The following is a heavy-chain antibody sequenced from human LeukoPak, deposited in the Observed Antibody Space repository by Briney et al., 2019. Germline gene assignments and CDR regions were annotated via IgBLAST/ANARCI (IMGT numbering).Heavy chain of an antibody. V-gene: IGHV4-59*01. CDR1: GGSISGYY. Sequence: SETLSLTCTVSGGSISGYYWTWIRLPPGRGLEWIGYIYYSGSTTYNPSLKSRVTISVDTSKNQFSLKLSSVTAADTAVYYCARDGAYRSGGGYYFDYWGQGTLVTVSS. D-gene: IGHD6-19*01. CDR3: ARDGAYRSGGGYYFDY. J-gene: IGHJ4*02. CDR2: IYYSGST.